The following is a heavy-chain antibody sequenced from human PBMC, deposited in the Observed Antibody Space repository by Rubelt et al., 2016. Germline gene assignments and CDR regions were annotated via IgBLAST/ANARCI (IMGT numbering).Heavy chain of an antibody. CDR3: AGGGGGA. CDR1: GFTFSSHA. D-gene: IGHD3-16*01. J-gene: IGHJ4*02. Sequence: VQLVESGGGLVQPGGSLRLSCAASGFTFSSHAMVWVRQAPGKGLEWVAVISYDGSNKYYADSVKGRFTISRDNSKNTRYRRMNSWGAEETAVYYWAGGGGGAWGQGTLVTVSS. V-gene: IGHV3-30*04. CDR2: ISYDGSNK.